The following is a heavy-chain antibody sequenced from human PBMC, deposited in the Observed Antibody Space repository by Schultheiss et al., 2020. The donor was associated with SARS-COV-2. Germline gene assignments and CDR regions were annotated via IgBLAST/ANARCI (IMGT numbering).Heavy chain of an antibody. V-gene: IGHV3-20*03. CDR3: ARDPNYYDSSGYS. J-gene: IGHJ3*01. CDR2: INWNGGST. D-gene: IGHD3-22*01. CDR1: GFTFDDYG. Sequence: GGSLRLSFAASGFTFDDYGMSWVRQAPGKGLEWVSGINWNGGSTGYADSVKGRFTISRDNAKNTLYLQMNSLRAEDTAVYYCARDPNYYDSSGYSWGQGTMVTVSS.